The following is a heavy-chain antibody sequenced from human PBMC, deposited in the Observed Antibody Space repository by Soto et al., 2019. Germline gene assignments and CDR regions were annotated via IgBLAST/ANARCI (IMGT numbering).Heavy chain of an antibody. CDR1: GYTFTSYG. CDR3: AREDSSGRLGY. Sequence: ASVKVSCKASGYTFTSYGISWVRQAPGQGLEWMGWISAYNGNTNYAQKLQGRVTMTTDTSTGTAYMELSSLRSEDTAVYYCAREDSSGRLGYWGQGTLVTVSS. D-gene: IGHD6-19*01. V-gene: IGHV1-18*01. J-gene: IGHJ4*02. CDR2: ISAYNGNT.